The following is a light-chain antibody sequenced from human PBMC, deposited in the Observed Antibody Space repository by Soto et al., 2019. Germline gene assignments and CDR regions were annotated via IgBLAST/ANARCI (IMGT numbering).Light chain of an antibody. J-gene: IGKJ2*01. Sequence: EIVLTQSPGTLSLSPGGSATLSCRASQSVSSSSLNWYQQKPGQAPRLLIYGASSRATGIPDRFSGSGSGTDFTLSINRLEPEDFAVFYCQQYGSSLYTFGQGTKREIK. CDR1: QSVSSSS. CDR3: QQYGSSLYT. V-gene: IGKV3-20*01. CDR2: GAS.